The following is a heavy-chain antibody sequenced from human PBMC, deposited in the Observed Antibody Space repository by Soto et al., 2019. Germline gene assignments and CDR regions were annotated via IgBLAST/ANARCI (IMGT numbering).Heavy chain of an antibody. CDR1: GASLSGYYW. CDR2: FFSDAER. Sequence: ETLSLTCNVSGASLSGYYWSWIRQPPGKGLEWLAHFFSDAERSYSTSMQSRLNMYKDSSGSQVVLTMTNMAPADTATYFCARMDGDYNYYGLDVWGHGIAVTVSS. D-gene: IGHD4-17*01. V-gene: IGHV2-26*01. CDR3: ARMDGDYNYYGLDV. J-gene: IGHJ6*02.